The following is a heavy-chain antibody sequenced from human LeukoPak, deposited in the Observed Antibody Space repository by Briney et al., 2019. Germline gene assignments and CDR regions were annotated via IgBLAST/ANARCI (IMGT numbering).Heavy chain of an antibody. D-gene: IGHD6-19*01. Sequence: GGSLRLSCAAPGFTFSSYAMSWVRQAPGKGLEWVSAISGSDDSTHYADSVKGRFTISRDNSKNTLYLQMNSLRAEDTAVYYCAKGSSGWYRVAFDIWGQGTMVSVSS. CDR2: ISGSDDST. V-gene: IGHV3-23*01. CDR1: GFTFSSYA. J-gene: IGHJ3*02. CDR3: AKGSSGWYRVAFDI.